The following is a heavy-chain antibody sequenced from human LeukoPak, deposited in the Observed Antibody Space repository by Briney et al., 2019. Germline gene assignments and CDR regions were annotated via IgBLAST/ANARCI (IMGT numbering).Heavy chain of an antibody. CDR1: GFTFSDYY. V-gene: IGHV3-11*04. J-gene: IGHJ4*02. Sequence: GGSLRLSCAASGFTFSDYYMSWIRQAPGKGLEWVSYISSSGSTIYYADSVKGRFTISRDNAKNSLYLQMNSLRAEDTAVYYCARDGSYYDCSGYFRVMDYWGQGTLVTVSS. CDR3: ARDGSYYDCSGYFRVMDY. D-gene: IGHD3-22*01. CDR2: ISSSGSTI.